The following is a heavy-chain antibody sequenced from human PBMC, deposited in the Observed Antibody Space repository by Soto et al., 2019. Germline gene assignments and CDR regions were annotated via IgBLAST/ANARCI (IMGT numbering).Heavy chain of an antibody. J-gene: IGHJ4*02. Sequence: GGSLRLSCAASGVTFSSYWMHWVRQAPGKGLVWVSRINNDGSITTYADSVKGRFTISRDNAKNTLYLQMNSLRAEDTAVYYCARVYCRGGSCYHLDQWGQGT. CDR3: ARVYCRGGSCYHLDQ. V-gene: IGHV3-74*01. D-gene: IGHD2-15*01. CDR2: INNDGSIT. CDR1: GVTFSSYW.